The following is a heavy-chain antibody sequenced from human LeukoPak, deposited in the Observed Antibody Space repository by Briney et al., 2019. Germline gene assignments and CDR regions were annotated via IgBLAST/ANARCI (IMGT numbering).Heavy chain of an antibody. CDR1: GFTFSSYA. CDR3: AKTYGSGSYFAFDY. V-gene: IGHV3-23*01. CDR2: ISGRGDYT. J-gene: IGHJ4*02. Sequence: PGGSLRLSCAASGFTFSSYAMNWVRQAPGKGLEWVSTISGRGDYTYYADPVKGRFTISRDNSKNTLYLQMNTLRAEDTAVYYCAKTYGSGSYFAFDYWGQGTLATVSS. D-gene: IGHD3-10*01.